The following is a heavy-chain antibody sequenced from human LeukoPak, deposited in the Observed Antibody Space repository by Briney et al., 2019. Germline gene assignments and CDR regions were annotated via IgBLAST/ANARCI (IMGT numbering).Heavy chain of an antibody. Sequence: GGSLRLSCAASGFTFSDSAVSWVRHSPGEGLKWVSSISDTGGRTYYADSVKGRFTITRDNSRNTVNLQMNSMRAGDTARYYCAKGGQDFDFWRFDLWGQGILVIVSS. CDR3: AKGGQDFDFWRFDL. CDR2: ISDTGGRT. D-gene: IGHD3-3*01. J-gene: IGHJ5*02. V-gene: IGHV3-23*01. CDR1: GFTFSDSA.